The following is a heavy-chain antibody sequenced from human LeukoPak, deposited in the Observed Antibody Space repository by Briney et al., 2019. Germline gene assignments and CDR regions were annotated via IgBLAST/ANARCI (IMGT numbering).Heavy chain of an antibody. V-gene: IGHV4-59*08. CDR1: GGSISGYY. Sequence: SETLSLTCTVSGGSISGYYWTWTRQPPGKGLEWIGYIYSSGGTNYNPSLKSRVTISVDTSKNQFSLRLSSVTAADTAVYYCARHRYTSSSSYFDFWGQGTLVTVSS. CDR3: ARHRYTSSSSYFDF. CDR2: IYSSGGT. J-gene: IGHJ4*02. D-gene: IGHD6-6*01.